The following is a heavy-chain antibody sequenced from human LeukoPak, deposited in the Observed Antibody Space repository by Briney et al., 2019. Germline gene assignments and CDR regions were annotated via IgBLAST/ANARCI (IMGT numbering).Heavy chain of an antibody. CDR3: ARAGSFVVVVAATLDY. CDR1: GGSFSGYY. CDR2: INHSGST. Sequence: PSETLSLTCAVYGGSFSGYYWSWTRQPPGKGLEWIGEINHSGSTNYNPSLKSRVTISVDTSKNQFSLKLSSVTAADTAVYYCARAGSFVVVVAATLDYWGQGTLVAVSS. V-gene: IGHV4-34*01. J-gene: IGHJ4*02. D-gene: IGHD2-15*01.